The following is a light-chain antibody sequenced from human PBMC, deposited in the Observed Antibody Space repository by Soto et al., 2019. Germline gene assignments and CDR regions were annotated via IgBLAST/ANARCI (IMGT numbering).Light chain of an antibody. CDR3: GAWDDSLNGFYV. Sequence: QSALTQPPSASGPPGQRVTSSCSGSSSNIGSNAVNWYKQVPGTAPKLLIYSNNQRPSGVPDRFSGSKSGTSASLAISGLQSEDEADYYCGAWDDSLNGFYVFGIGTKVTVL. J-gene: IGLJ1*01. CDR1: SSNIGSNA. V-gene: IGLV1-44*01. CDR2: SNN.